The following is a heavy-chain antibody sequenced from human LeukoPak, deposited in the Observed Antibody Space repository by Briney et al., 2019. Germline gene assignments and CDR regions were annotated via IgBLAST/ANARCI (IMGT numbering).Heavy chain of an antibody. CDR3: AKVINIAAAGGFFDY. Sequence: PGGSLRLSCAASGFTFRSYSMSGVRLAPGKGLGLVSGISAGGSRYYADSVKGLVTISRDNSKNMVYLHMNRLRAEDTALYYCAKVINIAAAGGFFDYWGRGTLVTVSS. CDR1: GFTFRSYS. CDR2: ISAGGSR. V-gene: IGHV3-23*01. D-gene: IGHD6-13*01. J-gene: IGHJ4*02.